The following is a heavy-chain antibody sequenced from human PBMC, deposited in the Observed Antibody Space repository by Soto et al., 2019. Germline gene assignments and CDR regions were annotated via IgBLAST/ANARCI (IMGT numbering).Heavy chain of an antibody. Sequence: QVQLVQSGAEVKKPGASVKVSCKASGYTFTTYSITWMRQAPGQGLEWMGWINAFNGNTNYAQKFQGRVTMTTDTSTGTVYMALRSLRSDDTAVYYCARDWDNSGWGGGRGMDVWGQGTTVIVSS. V-gene: IGHV1-18*01. CDR2: INAFNGNT. J-gene: IGHJ6*02. CDR1: GYTFTTYS. CDR3: ARDWDNSGWGGGRGMDV. D-gene: IGHD6-19*01.